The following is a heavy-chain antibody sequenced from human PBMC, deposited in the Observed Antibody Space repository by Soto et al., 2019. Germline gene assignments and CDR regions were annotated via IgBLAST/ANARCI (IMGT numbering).Heavy chain of an antibody. CDR2: IYYSGST. V-gene: IGHV4-31*03. Sequence: SETLSLTCTVSSGSISSGGYYWSWIRQHPGKGLEWIGYIYYSGSTYYNPSLKSRVTISVDTSKNQFSLKLSSVTAADTAVYYCARAYYYYYYMDVWGKGTTVTVS. CDR3: ARAYYYYYYMDV. CDR1: SGSISSGGYY. J-gene: IGHJ6*03.